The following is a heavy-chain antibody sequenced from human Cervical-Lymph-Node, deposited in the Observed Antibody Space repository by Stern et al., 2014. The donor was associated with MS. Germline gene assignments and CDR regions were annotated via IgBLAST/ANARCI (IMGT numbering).Heavy chain of an antibody. CDR2: ISWNSDSI. Sequence: EVQLVESGGGLVQPGRSLRLSCAASGFNFDDFAMHWVRQAPGKGLEWVSGISWNSDSIAYVDSVQGRFTISRDNAKNSRYLHMSSLRAEDTAFYYCVRAVPYSGSYSYWYFDLWGRGTLVTVSS. CDR1: GFNFDDFA. J-gene: IGHJ2*01. D-gene: IGHD1-26*01. V-gene: IGHV3-9*01. CDR3: VRAVPYSGSYSYWYFDL.